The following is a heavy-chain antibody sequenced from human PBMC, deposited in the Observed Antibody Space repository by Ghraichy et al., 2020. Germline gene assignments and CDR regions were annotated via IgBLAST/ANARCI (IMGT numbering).Heavy chain of an antibody. CDR3: EANTIFGVAASDI. CDR2: IYYSGST. J-gene: IGHJ3*02. D-gene: IGHD3-3*01. CDR1: GGSISSSSYY. V-gene: IGHV4-39*01. Sequence: SETLSLTCTVSGGSISSSSYYWGWIRQPPGKGLEWIGSIYYSGSTYYNPSLKSRVTISVDTSKNQFSLKLSSVTAADTAVYYCEANTIFGVAASDIWGQGTMVTASS.